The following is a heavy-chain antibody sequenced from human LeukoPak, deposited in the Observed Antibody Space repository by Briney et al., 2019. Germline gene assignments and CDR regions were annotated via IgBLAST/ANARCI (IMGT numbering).Heavy chain of an antibody. Sequence: SETLSLTCTVSGGSISSYYWSWIRQPAGKGLEWIGRIYTSGSTNYNPSLKSRVNMSVDTSKNQFSLKLSSVTAADTAVYYCARDEYYGSGSYHDYWGQGTLVTVSS. CDR1: GGSISSYY. V-gene: IGHV4-4*07. D-gene: IGHD3-10*01. CDR2: IYTSGST. CDR3: ARDEYYGSGSYHDY. J-gene: IGHJ4*02.